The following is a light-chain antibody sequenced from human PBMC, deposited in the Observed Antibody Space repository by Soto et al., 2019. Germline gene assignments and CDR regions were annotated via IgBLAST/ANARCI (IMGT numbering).Light chain of an antibody. V-gene: IGKV3-15*01. CDR3: QQYNDWPSIT. CDR1: QSVTRK. Sequence: EVLMTKSAATLSLSPWDRATLSCRASQSVTRKLAWYQQTPAQAPRLPLYGASIRATSIPARFSGSGSGTEFILTISSLQSEEFAVYYCQQYNDWPSITFGQGTRLGI. J-gene: IGKJ5*01. CDR2: GAS.